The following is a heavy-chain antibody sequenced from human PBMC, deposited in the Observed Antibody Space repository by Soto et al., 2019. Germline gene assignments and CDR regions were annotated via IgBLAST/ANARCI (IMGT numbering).Heavy chain of an antibody. CDR2: IDPSDSYT. V-gene: IGHV5-10-1*01. CDR3: ARLSGVXAEYYDILTGTNNWFDP. CDR1: GYSFTIYW. D-gene: IGHD3-9*01. J-gene: IGHJ5*02. Sequence: GESLKISCKGSGYSFTIYWISWVRQMPGKGLEWMGRIDPSDSYTNYSPSFQGHVTISADKSISTAYLQWSSLKASDTAMYYCARLSGVXAEYYDILTGTNNWFDPWGQGTLVTVSS.